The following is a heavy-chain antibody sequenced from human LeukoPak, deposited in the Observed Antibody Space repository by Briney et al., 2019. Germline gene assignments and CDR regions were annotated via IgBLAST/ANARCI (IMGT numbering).Heavy chain of an antibody. V-gene: IGHV4-38-2*01. CDR3: ARLTPIYCSGGSCLDY. J-gene: IGHJ4*02. D-gene: IGHD2-15*01. CDR2: IYHSGST. Sequence: SETLSLTCAVSGYSISSGYYWGWIRPPPGKGLEWIGSIYHSGSTYYNPSLKSRVTISVDTSKNQFSLKLSSVTAADTAVYYCARLTPIYCSGGSCLDYWGQGTLVTVSS. CDR1: GYSISSGYY.